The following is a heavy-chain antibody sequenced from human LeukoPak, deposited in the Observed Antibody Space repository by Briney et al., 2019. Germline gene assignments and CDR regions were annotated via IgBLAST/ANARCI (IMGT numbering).Heavy chain of an antibody. D-gene: IGHD3-22*01. CDR3: ASGGEVVVITPLDY. CDR2: ISSSSSYI. V-gene: IGHV3-21*01. CDR1: GFTFSSYS. Sequence: GGSLRLSCAASGFTFSSYSMNWVRQAPGKGLEWVSSISSSSSYIYYADSVKGRFTISRDNAKNSLYLQMNSLRAEDTAVYYCASGGEVVVITPLDYWGQGTLVTVSS. J-gene: IGHJ4*02.